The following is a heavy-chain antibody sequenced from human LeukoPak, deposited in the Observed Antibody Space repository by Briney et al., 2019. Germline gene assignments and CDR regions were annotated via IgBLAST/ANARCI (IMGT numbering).Heavy chain of an antibody. CDR3: ARLIDRRDGYNYVDY. D-gene: IGHD5-24*01. CDR1: GGSISSYY. Sequence: SETLSLTCTVSGGSISSYYWSWIRQPPGKGLEWIGYIYYSGSTNYNPSPKSRVTISVDTSKNQLSLKLSSVTAADTAVYYCARLIDRRDGYNYVDYWGQGTLVTVSS. J-gene: IGHJ4*02. V-gene: IGHV4-59*08. CDR2: IYYSGST.